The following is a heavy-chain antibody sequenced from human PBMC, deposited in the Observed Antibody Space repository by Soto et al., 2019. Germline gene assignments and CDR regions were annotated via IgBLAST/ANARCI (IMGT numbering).Heavy chain of an antibody. CDR2: IIPVFSSD. V-gene: IGHV1-69*01. D-gene: IGHD2-21*02. CDR3: ERRYCASDNCPLFYYFVDL. J-gene: IGHJ6*02. CDR1: GGTFNKFA. Sequence: VQLVQSGAEVKKTGSSVKVSCKASGGTFNKFAFSWVRQAPGQGFEWMGGIIPVFSSDNYAQRFRGRITITADEYTSTVYLYLNDLRSDDTAVYYCERRYCASDNCPLFYYFVDLWGLGTTVTVSS.